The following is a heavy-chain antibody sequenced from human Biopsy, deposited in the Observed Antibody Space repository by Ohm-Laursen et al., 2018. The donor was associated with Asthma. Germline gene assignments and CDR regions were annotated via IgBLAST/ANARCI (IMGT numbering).Heavy chain of an antibody. J-gene: IGHJ3*01. CDR1: GFAFSNYP. V-gene: IGHV3-23*01. Sequence: SLRLSCAASGFAFSNYPMSWARQAPGKGLAWVGTIRPGQPDIDYEPPVRGRFFISRGDSKNTLYLDMTSLRAEDTAVYYCVKDTLIDSKNYYTFEVWGQGTMVTVSS. CDR2: IRPGQPDI. D-gene: IGHD3-22*01. CDR3: VKDTLIDSKNYYTFEV.